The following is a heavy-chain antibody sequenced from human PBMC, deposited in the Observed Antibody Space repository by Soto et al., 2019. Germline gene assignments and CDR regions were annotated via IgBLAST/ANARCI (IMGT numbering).Heavy chain of an antibody. Sequence: EVQLLESGGGLVQPGGSLRLSCASSGFTFSSYGMTWVRRPPGKGLEWVSAISGSGAATYYADSVQGRFTISRDNSNNPLDLQMNSLRAEDTAVYSCAKVLYGVVTYFDSWGQGTLVTVSS. CDR2: ISGSGAAT. V-gene: IGHV3-23*01. D-gene: IGHD3-3*01. CDR1: GFTFSSYG. CDR3: AKVLYGVVTYFDS. J-gene: IGHJ4*02.